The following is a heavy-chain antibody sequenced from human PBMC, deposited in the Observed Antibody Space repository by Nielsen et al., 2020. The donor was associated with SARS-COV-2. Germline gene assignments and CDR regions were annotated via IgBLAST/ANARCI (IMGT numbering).Heavy chain of an antibody. CDR2: IYYSGYS. D-gene: IGHD3-10*01. CDR3: AARGYYSSGSALGY. J-gene: IGHJ4*02. V-gene: IGHV4-30-4*01. Sequence: SETLSLTCTVSGASVSSGDYYWSWVRQPPGKGLEWIGFIYYSGYSRYNPSLKSRPTILLDTSTNQFSLRLRSVTAGDTASYYCAARGYYSSGSALGYWGRGILVTVSS. CDR1: GASVSSGDYY.